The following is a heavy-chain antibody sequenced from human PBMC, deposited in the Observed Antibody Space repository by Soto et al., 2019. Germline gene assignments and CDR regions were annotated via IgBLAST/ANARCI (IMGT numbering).Heavy chain of an antibody. J-gene: IGHJ6*02. CDR2: ISSGSSTI. CDR1: GFTFSSYT. V-gene: IGHV3-48*02. Sequence: EVQLVESGGGLVQPGGSLRLSCAASGFTFSSYTMNWVRQAPGKGLEWVSYISSGSSTIYYADSVKGRFTISRDNAKNSLYLQMNSLRDEDTAVYYCARRAEGYYYGLDVWGQGTTVTVSS. CDR3: ARRAEGYYYGLDV.